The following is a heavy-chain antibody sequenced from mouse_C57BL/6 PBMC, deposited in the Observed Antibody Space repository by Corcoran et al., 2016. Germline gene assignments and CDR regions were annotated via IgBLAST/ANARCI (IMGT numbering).Heavy chain of an antibody. CDR2: INPNNGGT. CDR3: ARLDVLRPFAY. V-gene: IGHV1-18*01. CDR1: GYTFTDYN. Sequence: EVQLQQSGPELVKPGASVKIPCKASGYTFTDYNMDWVKQSHGKSLEWIGDINPNNGGTIYNQKFKGKATLTVDKPSSTAYMELRSLTSEDTAVYYCARLDVLRPFAYWGQGTLVTVSA. D-gene: IGHD1-2*01. J-gene: IGHJ3*01.